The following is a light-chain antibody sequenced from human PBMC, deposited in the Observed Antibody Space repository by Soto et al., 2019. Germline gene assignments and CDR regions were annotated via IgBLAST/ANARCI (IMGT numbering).Light chain of an antibody. V-gene: IGKV4-1*01. CDR2: WAS. CDR3: QQYYSTPPF. CDR1: QSVLYSSNNKNY. Sequence: DIVMTQSPDSLAVSLGERATINCKSSQSVLYSSNNKNYLAWYQQKPGQPPKLLIYWASTRDSAVPDRFSGSWSGKDFTLTISSLQAEDVAFYYCQQYYSTPPFFGQGTKLEIK. J-gene: IGKJ2*01.